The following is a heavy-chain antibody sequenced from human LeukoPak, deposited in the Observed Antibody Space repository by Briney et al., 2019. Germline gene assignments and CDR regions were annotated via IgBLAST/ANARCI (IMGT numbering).Heavy chain of an antibody. CDR2: VNPNSGNT. CDR1: GYTFTSYD. Sequence: GASVKVSCKASGYTFTSYDINWLRQATGQGLEWMGWVNPNSGNTGYAQKFQGRVTMTRNTSISTAYMELSSLRSEDTAVYYCARYEVVAAVSGMDVWGQGTTVTVS. J-gene: IGHJ6*02. D-gene: IGHD2-15*01. V-gene: IGHV1-8*01. CDR3: ARYEVVAAVSGMDV.